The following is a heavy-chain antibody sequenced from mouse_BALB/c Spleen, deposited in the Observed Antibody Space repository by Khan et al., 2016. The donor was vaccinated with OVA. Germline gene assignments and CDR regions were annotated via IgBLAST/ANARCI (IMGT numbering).Heavy chain of an antibody. Sequence: VQLQQSGPGLVAPSQSLSITCTVSGFSLSRYNIHWVRQPPGKGPEWLGMIWGGGGTDYNSTLKSRLSIRKDNSKSQVFLKMNSLQTDDTAMYYCARAYYRYDGYYAMDYWGQGTPVTVSS. J-gene: IGHJ4*01. V-gene: IGHV2-6-4*01. D-gene: IGHD2-14*01. CDR3: ARAYYRYDGYYAMDY. CDR1: GFSLSRYN. CDR2: IWGGGGT.